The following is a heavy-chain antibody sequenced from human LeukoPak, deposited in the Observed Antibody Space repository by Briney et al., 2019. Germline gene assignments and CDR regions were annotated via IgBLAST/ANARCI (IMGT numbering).Heavy chain of an antibody. V-gene: IGHV3-23*01. Sequence: PGGSLRLSCAASGFTFSSYGMSWVRQAPGKGLEWVSAISGSGGSTYYADSVKGRFTISRDNAKNSLYLQMNSLRAEDTAVYYCATSLIYYDSSGYQDWGQGTLVTVSS. CDR3: ATSLIYYDSSGYQD. CDR2: ISGSGGST. D-gene: IGHD3-22*01. CDR1: GFTFSSYG. J-gene: IGHJ4*02.